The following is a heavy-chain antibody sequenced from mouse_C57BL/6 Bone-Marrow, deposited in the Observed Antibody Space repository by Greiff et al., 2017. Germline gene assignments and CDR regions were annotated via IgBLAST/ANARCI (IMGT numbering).Heavy chain of an antibody. Sequence: VQLQQSGAELVRPGASVTLSCTASGFTIKDDYMHWVKQRPEQGLEWIGWIVPENGDTEYASKFQGKATITADTSSHPAYLQLSSLTSEDPAVYYCTTVLYPYYFDYWGQGTTLTVSS. D-gene: IGHD2-12*01. CDR3: TTVLYPYYFDY. J-gene: IGHJ2*01. CDR2: IVPENGDT. V-gene: IGHV14-4*01. CDR1: GFTIKDDY.